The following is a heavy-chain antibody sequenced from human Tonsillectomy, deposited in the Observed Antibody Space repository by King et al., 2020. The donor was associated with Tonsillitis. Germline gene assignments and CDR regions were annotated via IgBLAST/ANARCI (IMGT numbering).Heavy chain of an antibody. J-gene: IGHJ2*01. CDR1: GGSISSSNW. V-gene: IGHV4-4*02. D-gene: IGHD2-15*01. Sequence: VQLQESGPGLVKPSGTLSLTCAVSGGSISSSNWWSWVRQPPGKGLEWIGEIYHSGSTNYNPSLKSRVTISVDKSKNQFSLKLSSVTAADTAVYYCAGDLDIVVVVAATGGYFDLWGRGTLVTVSS. CDR3: AGDLDIVVVVAATGGYFDL. CDR2: IYHSGST.